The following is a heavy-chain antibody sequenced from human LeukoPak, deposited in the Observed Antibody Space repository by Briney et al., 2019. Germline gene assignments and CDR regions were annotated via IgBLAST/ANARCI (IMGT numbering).Heavy chain of an antibody. D-gene: IGHD3-3*01. V-gene: IGHV1-46*01. J-gene: IGHJ4*02. CDR3: ARGSAEIFGGH. CDR1: GYTFINYY. CDR2: INPSGGST. Sequence: ASVKVSCKASGYTFINYYMHWVRQAPGQGLEWMGIINPSGGSTSYAQTFQGRVTMTRDTSTSTVYMELSSLRSEDTAVYYCARGSAEIFGGHWGQGTLVTVPS.